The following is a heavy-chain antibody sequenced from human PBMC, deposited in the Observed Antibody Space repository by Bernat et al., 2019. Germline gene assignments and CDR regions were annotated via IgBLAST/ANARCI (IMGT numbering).Heavy chain of an antibody. J-gene: IGHJ6*02. CDR2: ISAYNGNT. CDR3: ARAFYCSSTSCYSYYGMDV. CDR1: GYTFTSYG. Sequence: QVQLVQSGAEVKKPGAPVKVSCKASGYTFTSYGISWVRQAPGQGLEWMGWISAYNGNTNYAQKLQGRVTMTTDTSTSTAYMELRSLRSDDTAVYYCARAFYCSSTSCYSYYGMDVWGQGTTVTVSS. V-gene: IGHV1-18*04. D-gene: IGHD2-2*01.